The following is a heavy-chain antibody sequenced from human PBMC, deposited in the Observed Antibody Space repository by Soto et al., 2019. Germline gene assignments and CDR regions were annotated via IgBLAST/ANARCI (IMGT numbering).Heavy chain of an antibody. V-gene: IGHV3-30*18. J-gene: IGHJ4*02. D-gene: IGHD6-13*01. CDR3: AKDHSIAAGDYFFDS. CDR1: GFTFSNNG. CDR2: LSYDGGDK. Sequence: QVQLVESVGGVGQPGRSLRLSCAASGFTFSNNGMHWVRQAPGKGLEWVAVLSYDGGDKYYADSVKGRFTISRDNSKNSLYLQMKSLRGEDTAVYYCAKDHSIAAGDYFFDSWGQGTLITVSS.